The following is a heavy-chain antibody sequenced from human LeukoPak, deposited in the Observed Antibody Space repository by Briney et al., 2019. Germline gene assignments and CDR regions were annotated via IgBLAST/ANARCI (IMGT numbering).Heavy chain of an antibody. J-gene: IGHJ2*01. CDR3: ARSPYLGSGYFDL. CDR2: ISYDGTKK. Sequence: GGSLRLSCAASGFTFNSYAMHWVHQAPGKGLERVALISYDGTKKYFADSVKGRFTISRDNSMKTLDLQMNTLSADDTAIYYCARSPYLGSGYFDLWGRGTLVTVSS. D-gene: IGHD1-26*01. CDR1: GFTFNSYA. V-gene: IGHV3-30*01.